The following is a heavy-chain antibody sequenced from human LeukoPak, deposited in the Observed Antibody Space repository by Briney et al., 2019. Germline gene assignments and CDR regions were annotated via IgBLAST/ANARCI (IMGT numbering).Heavy chain of an antibody. CDR2: IIPIFGTA. D-gene: IGHD4-17*01. CDR3: ASSSLPDYGDFTIFDY. V-gene: IGHV1-69*05. J-gene: IGHJ4*02. Sequence: SVKVSRKASGGTFSSYAISWVRQAPGQGLEWMGRIIPIFGTANYAQKFQGRVTITTDESTSTAYMELSSLRSEDTAVYYCASSSLPDYGDFTIFDYWGQGTLVTVSS. CDR1: GGTFSSYA.